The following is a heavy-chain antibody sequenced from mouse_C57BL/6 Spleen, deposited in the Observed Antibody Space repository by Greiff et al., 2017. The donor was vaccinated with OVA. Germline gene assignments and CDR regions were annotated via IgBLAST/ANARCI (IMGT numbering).Heavy chain of an antibody. CDR3: ANYYDYDGGAWFAY. D-gene: IGHD2-4*01. V-gene: IGHV5-17*01. CDR2: ISSCSSTI. CDR1: GFTFSDYG. Sequence: EVKVVESGGGLVKPGGSLKLSCAASGFTFSDYGMHWVRQAPEKGLEWVAYISSCSSTIYYADTVKGRFTISRDNAKNTLFLQMTSLRSEDTAMYYCANYYDYDGGAWFAYWGQGTLVTVSA. J-gene: IGHJ3*01.